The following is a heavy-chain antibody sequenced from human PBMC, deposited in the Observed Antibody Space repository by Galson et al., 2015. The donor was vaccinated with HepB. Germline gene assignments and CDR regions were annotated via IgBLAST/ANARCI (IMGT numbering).Heavy chain of an antibody. CDR3: TRTPFDY. V-gene: IGHV3-74*01. CDR1: GFTFRNSW. J-gene: IGHJ4*02. Sequence: SLRLSCAGSGFTFRNSWMHWVRQVPKKGLVWVSRINSAGNNINYADSVKGRFTISRDNAKNTLYLLMNSLRPEDTAVYYCTRTPFDYWGQGTVVTVSS. CDR2: INSAGNNI.